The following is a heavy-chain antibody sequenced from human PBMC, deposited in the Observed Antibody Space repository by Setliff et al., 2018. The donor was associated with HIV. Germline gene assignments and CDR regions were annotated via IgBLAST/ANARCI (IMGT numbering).Heavy chain of an antibody. V-gene: IGHV4-59*11. CDR2: IYFSGST. D-gene: IGHD3-9*01. CDR3: ARAHYDIGNYYMDV. Sequence: PSETLSLTCTVSGVSISSHYWSWIRQPPGKGLEWIGYIYFSGSTSHNPSLKSRVTISVDTSKNQFSLKLRPVTAADTAVYYCARAHYDIGNYYMDVWGKGTTVTVSS. CDR1: GVSISSHY. J-gene: IGHJ6*03.